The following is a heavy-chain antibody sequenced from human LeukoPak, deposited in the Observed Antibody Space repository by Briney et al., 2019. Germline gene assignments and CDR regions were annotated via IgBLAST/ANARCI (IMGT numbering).Heavy chain of an antibody. CDR1: GVSFSGYY. D-gene: IGHD6-13*01. J-gene: IGHJ4*02. Sequence: SETLSLTCAVYGVSFSGYYWSWIRQPPGKGLEWIGEINHSGSANYNPSLKSRVTISVDTSKNQFSLKLSSVTAADTAVYYCATADTSSWYFGYWGQGTLVTVSS. CDR2: INHSGSA. V-gene: IGHV4-34*01. CDR3: ATADTSSWYFGY.